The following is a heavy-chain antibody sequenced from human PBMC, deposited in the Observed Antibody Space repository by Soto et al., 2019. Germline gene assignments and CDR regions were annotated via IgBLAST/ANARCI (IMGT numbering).Heavy chain of an antibody. J-gene: IGHJ4*02. Sequence: SETLSLTCTVSCGPISSGDYYWSWIRQPPGKGLEWIGYIYYSGSTYYNPSLKSRVTISVDTSKNQSSLKLSSVTAADTAVYYCARGGARFDYWGQGTPVTVSS. V-gene: IGHV4-30-4*01. CDR2: IYYSGST. D-gene: IGHD3-16*01. CDR3: ARGGARFDY. CDR1: CGPISSGDYY.